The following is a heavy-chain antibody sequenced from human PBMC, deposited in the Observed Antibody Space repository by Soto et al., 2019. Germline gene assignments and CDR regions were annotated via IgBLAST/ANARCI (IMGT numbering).Heavy chain of an antibody. D-gene: IGHD5-12*01. CDR2: IFYTGST. CDR1: GGSMRRDNYY. Sequence: PSETLSLTCTVSGGSMRRDNYYWNWIRQPPGKGLEGIGSIFYTGSTYYSPSLKSRASISMDTSKNLFSLTLRSLTAADTAVYFCARVKATLYRHYYFAYWGHGTRVTVSS. V-gene: IGHV4-30-4*01. J-gene: IGHJ4*01. CDR3: ARVKATLYRHYYFAY.